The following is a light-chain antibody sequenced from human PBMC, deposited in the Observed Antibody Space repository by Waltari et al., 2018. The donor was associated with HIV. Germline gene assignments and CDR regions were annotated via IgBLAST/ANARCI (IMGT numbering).Light chain of an antibody. CDR3: MQALQTPLYT. CDR2: LGS. CDR1: QSLLHSNGYNY. V-gene: IGKV2-28*01. J-gene: IGKJ2*01. Sequence: DIVMTQSPLSLPVTPGEPASISCRSSQSLLHSNGYNYLDWYLQKPGQSPQLLIYLGSNRASGVPDRVSGSGSGTDCTLKISRVEAEDVGVYYCMQALQTPLYTFGQGTKLEIK.